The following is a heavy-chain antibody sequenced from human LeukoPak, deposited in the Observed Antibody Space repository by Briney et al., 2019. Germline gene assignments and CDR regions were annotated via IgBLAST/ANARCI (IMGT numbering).Heavy chain of an antibody. Sequence: GGSLRLSCAASGFTFNNYAMSWVRQAPGKGLEWVSAISGSGGSTYYADSVKGRFTISRDNAKNSLYLQMNSLRAEDTAVYYCARGYCSGGSCYFEYFQHWGQGTLVTVSS. D-gene: IGHD2-15*01. CDR1: GFTFNNYA. V-gene: IGHV3-23*01. CDR2: ISGSGGST. CDR3: ARGYCSGGSCYFEYFQH. J-gene: IGHJ1*01.